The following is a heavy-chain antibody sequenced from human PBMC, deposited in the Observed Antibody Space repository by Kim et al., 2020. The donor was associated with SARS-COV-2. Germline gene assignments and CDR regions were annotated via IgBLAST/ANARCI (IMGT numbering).Heavy chain of an antibody. CDR3: AGLTVTKANFDY. Sequence: SETLSLTCTVSGGSISSSSYYWGWIRQPPGKGLEWIGSIYYSGSTYYNPSLKSRVTISVDTSKNQFSLKLSSVTAADTAVYYCAGLTVTKANFDYWGQGTLVTVSS. CDR2: IYYSGST. CDR1: GGSISSSSYY. J-gene: IGHJ4*02. V-gene: IGHV4-39*07. D-gene: IGHD4-17*01.